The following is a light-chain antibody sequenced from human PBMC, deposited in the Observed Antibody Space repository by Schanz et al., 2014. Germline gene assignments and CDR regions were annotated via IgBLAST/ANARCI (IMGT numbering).Light chain of an antibody. Sequence: QSALTQPRSVSGSPGQSVAISCTGTSSDFGGYNRVSWYQQHPGKAPKLIIYDVIKRPSGVPDRFSGSKSGYTASLTISGLQTDDEADYYCCSYAGTYSVVFGGGTKLTVL. CDR1: SSDFGGYNR. CDR2: DVI. V-gene: IGLV2-11*01. J-gene: IGLJ2*01. CDR3: CSYAGTYSVV.